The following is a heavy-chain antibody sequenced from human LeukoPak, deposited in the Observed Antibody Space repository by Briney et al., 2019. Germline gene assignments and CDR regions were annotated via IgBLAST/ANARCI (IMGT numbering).Heavy chain of an antibody. J-gene: IGHJ4*02. CDR1: GFTVKDNF. CDR3: AKDSYDIVLMVYAF. D-gene: IGHD2-8*01. Sequence: PGGSLRLSCAASGFTVKDNFMSWVRQAPGKGLEWVSAISGSGGSTYYADSVKGRFTISRDNSKNTLYLQMNSLRAEDTAVYYCAKDSYDIVLMVYAFWGQGTLVTVSS. V-gene: IGHV3-23*01. CDR2: ISGSGGST.